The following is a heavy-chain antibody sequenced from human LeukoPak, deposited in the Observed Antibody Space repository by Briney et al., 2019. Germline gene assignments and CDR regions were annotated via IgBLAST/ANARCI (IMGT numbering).Heavy chain of an antibody. Sequence: ASVKVSCKASGYTFTSYDISWVRQAPGQGLEWMGWISVYNGHTNYAQKLQDRVILTTDTSTNTAHMELRNLKFDDTAVYFCARVEVHPRRYFYYMDVWGKGTTVTISS. CDR3: ARVEVHPRRYFYYMDV. V-gene: IGHV1-18*01. D-gene: IGHD3-10*01. CDR1: GYTFTSYD. CDR2: ISVYNGHT. J-gene: IGHJ6*03.